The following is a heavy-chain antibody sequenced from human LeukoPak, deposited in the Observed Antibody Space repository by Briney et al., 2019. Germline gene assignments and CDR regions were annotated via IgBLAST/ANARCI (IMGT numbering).Heavy chain of an antibody. D-gene: IGHD1-26*01. CDR2: IKEDESAK. V-gene: IGHV3-7*01. J-gene: IGHJ4*02. CDR3: ARDVGGSLDY. Sequence: GGSLRLSCAASGFAFSTYWMAWVRQAPGKGLEWVANIKEDESAKHQADSVKGRFTISRDNAQNSVYLQMSSLRGEDTAVYYCARDVGGSLDYWGQGTLVTVSS. CDR1: GFAFSTYW.